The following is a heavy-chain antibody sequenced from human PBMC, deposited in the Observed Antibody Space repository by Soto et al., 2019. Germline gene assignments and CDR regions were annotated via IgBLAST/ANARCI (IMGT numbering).Heavy chain of an antibody. CDR1: GYTFTGYY. CDR2: INPNSGGT. D-gene: IGHD2-2*01. J-gene: IGHJ3*02. V-gene: IGHV1-2*04. Sequence: ASVKVSCKASGYTFTGYYMHWVRQAPGQGFEWMGWINPNSGGTNYAQKFQGWVTMTRDTSISTAYMELSRLRSDDTAVYYCAREYCSTTSCRRSDAFDIWGQGTMVTVSS. CDR3: AREYCSTTSCRRSDAFDI.